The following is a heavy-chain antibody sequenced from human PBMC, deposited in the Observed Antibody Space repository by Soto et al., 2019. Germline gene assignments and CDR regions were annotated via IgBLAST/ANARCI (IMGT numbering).Heavy chain of an antibody. J-gene: IGHJ6*03. Sequence: SETLSLTCTVSGGSISSSSYYWGWIRQPPGKGLEWIGSIYYSGSTYYNPSLKSRVTISVDTSKNQFSLKLSSVTAADTAVYYCVSSSSYYYYMDVWGKGTTVTVSS. CDR2: IYYSGST. V-gene: IGHV4-39*01. D-gene: IGHD6-6*01. CDR1: GGSISSSSYY. CDR3: VSSSSYYYYMDV.